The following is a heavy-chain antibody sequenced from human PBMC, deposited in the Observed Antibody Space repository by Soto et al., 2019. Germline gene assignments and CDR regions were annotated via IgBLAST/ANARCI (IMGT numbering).Heavy chain of an antibody. D-gene: IGHD3-22*01. J-gene: IGHJ5*02. Sequence: EVQLVESGGGLVQPGGSLRLSCAASGFTFSSYSMNWVRQAPGKGLEWVSYISSSSSTIYYADSVKGRFTISRDNAKNSRCLQMNSLREEDTAVYYCARGADYDSSGIRLNWFDPWGQGTLVTVSS. CDR2: ISSSSSTI. CDR3: ARGADYDSSGIRLNWFDP. V-gene: IGHV3-48*02. CDR1: GFTFSSYS.